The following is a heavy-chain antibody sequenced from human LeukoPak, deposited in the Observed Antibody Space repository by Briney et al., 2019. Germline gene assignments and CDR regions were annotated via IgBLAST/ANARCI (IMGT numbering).Heavy chain of an antibody. CDR3: ARTVVAATPDYNWFDP. D-gene: IGHD2-15*01. CDR2: INPNSGGI. CDR1: GYTFTGYY. Sequence: EASVKVSCKASGYTFTGYYIHWVRQAPGQGLEWMGLINPNSGGIKYAQKFQGRVTMTRDTSISTAYMELSRLTSDDTAVYYCARTVVAATPDYNWFDPWGQGTLVTVPS. V-gene: IGHV1-2*02. J-gene: IGHJ5*02.